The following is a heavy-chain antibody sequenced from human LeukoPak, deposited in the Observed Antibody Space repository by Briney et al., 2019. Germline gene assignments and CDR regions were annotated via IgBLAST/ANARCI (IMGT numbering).Heavy chain of an antibody. J-gene: IGHJ4*02. CDR2: ISGSGGST. D-gene: IGHD6-13*01. Sequence: PGGTLRLSCAASGFTFSSYGMSWVRQAPGKGLEWVSAISGSGGSTYYADSVKGRCTISRDNAKNSLYLQMNSLRAEDTAVYYCARDRTHSSSWDDYWGQGTLVTVSS. CDR3: ARDRTHSSSWDDY. CDR1: GFTFSSYG. V-gene: IGHV3-23*01.